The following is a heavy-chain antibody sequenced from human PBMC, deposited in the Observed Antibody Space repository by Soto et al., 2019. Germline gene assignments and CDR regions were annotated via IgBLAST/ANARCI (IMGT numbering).Heavy chain of an antibody. Sequence: EVQLLESGGVLVQPGGSLRLSCAASGFTFSSYAMTWVRQAPGKGLAWVSRISDGGTSTYYADSVKGRFTISRDNSKNTLYLQMNSLRAEDTAVYYCAKGWYAFDYWGQGTLVTVSS. CDR1: GFTFSSYA. CDR3: AKGWYAFDY. V-gene: IGHV3-23*01. D-gene: IGHD6-19*01. CDR2: ISDGGTST. J-gene: IGHJ4*02.